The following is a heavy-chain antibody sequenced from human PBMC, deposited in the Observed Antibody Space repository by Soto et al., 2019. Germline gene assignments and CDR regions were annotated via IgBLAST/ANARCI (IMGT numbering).Heavy chain of an antibody. CDR2: IYYSGST. Sequence: SETLSLTCTVSGGSISSGGYYWSWIRQHPGKGLEWIGYIYYSGSTYYNPSLKSRVTISVDTSKNQFSLKLSSVTAADTAVYYCARDRTYYYDSSGLAFDIWGQGTMVTVSS. V-gene: IGHV4-31*03. CDR1: GGSISSGGYY. D-gene: IGHD3-22*01. J-gene: IGHJ3*02. CDR3: ARDRTYYYDSSGLAFDI.